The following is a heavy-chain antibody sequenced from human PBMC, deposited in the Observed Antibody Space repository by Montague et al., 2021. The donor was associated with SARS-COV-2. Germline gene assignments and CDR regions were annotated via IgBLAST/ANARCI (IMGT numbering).Heavy chain of an antibody. CDR3: VKVMARSGGENGDAFDF. CDR1: GFTFHDYA. V-gene: IGHV3-9*01. CDR2: ISWHSGTT. D-gene: IGHD6-19*01. J-gene: IGHJ3*01. Sequence: SLRLSCAASGFTFHDYALHWVRQAPGKGLEWVSGISWHSGTTGYADSVKGRFTISRDNANKSLYLQMNSLRAEDTALYYCVKVMARSGGENGDAFDFWGQGTMVIVSS.